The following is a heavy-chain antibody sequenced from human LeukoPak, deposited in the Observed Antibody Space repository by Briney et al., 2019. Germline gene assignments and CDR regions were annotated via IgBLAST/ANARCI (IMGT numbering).Heavy chain of an antibody. Sequence: ASVKVSCKASGYTFTSYDINWVRQATGQGLEWMGWMNPNSGNTGYAQKFQGRVTIARNTSISTAYMELSSLRSEDTAVYYCARMSYDFWSGPGDYYMDVWGKGTTVTVSS. CDR3: ARMSYDFWSGPGDYYMDV. V-gene: IGHV1-8*03. J-gene: IGHJ6*03. D-gene: IGHD3-3*01. CDR1: GYTFTSYD. CDR2: MNPNSGNT.